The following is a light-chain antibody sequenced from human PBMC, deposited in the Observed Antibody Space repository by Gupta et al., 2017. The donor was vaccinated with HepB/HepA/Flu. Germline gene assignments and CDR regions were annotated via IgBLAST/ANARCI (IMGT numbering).Light chain of an antibody. Sequence: QSVLTQPPSASGAPGLRVTISCSGSTSNIGTKYVYWYQPFPGTAPKLLIYSNAQRCSGVPDRFSASKSGTSASLAIIGLLSEDEADYYCAAWDDSLNTVVFGRGTKLTVL. CDR1: TSNIGTKY. CDR3: AAWDDSLNTVV. J-gene: IGLJ2*01. CDR2: SNA. V-gene: IGLV1-47*02.